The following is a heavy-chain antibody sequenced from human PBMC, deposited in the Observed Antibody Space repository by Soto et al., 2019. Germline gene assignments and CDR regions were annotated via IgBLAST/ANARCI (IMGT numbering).Heavy chain of an antibody. D-gene: IGHD3-22*01. CDR2: IYHSGST. Sequence: SETLSLTCAVSSGSIDNVYWWSWVRQPPGKGLEWIGEIYHSGSTNYNPSLKSRVTISVDKSKNQFSLKLSSVTAADTAVYYCARSPDSSGYYPRWYYYGMDVWGQGTTVTVSS. CDR1: SGSIDNVYW. CDR3: ARSPDSSGYYPRWYYYGMDV. J-gene: IGHJ6*02. V-gene: IGHV4-4*02.